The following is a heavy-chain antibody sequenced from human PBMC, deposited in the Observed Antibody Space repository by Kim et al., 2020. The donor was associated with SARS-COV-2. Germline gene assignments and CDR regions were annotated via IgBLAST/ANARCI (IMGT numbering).Heavy chain of an antibody. V-gene: IGHV1-2*02. CDR2: INPNSGGT. CDR3: ARDRPRYCSSTSCYMPQDV. CDR1: GYTFTGYY. Sequence: ASVKVSCKASGYTFTGYYMHWVRQAPGQGLEWMGWINPNSGGTNYAQKFQGRVTMTRDTSISTAYMELSRLRSDDTAVYYCARDRPRYCSSTSCYMPQDVWGQGTTVTVSS. J-gene: IGHJ6*02. D-gene: IGHD2-2*02.